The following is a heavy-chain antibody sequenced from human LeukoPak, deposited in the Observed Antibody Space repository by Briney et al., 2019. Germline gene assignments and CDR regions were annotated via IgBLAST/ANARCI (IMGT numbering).Heavy chain of an antibody. Sequence: ASVTVSFKASGYTFTSYGISWVRQAPGQGLEWMGWISAYNGNTNYAQKLQGRVTMTTDTSTSTAYMELRSLRSDDTAVYYCAREPTGIYYYYYGMDVWGQGTTVTVSS. V-gene: IGHV1-18*01. D-gene: IGHD3-9*01. J-gene: IGHJ6*02. CDR1: GYTFTSYG. CDR2: ISAYNGNT. CDR3: AREPTGIYYYYYGMDV.